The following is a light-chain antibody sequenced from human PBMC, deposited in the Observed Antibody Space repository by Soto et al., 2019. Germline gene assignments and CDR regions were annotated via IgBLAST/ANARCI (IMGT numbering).Light chain of an antibody. CDR1: LNVATN. J-gene: IGKJ4*02. Sequence: TVMTQSPATLYTSPGDRAARSCRASLNVATNMAWYLQKPGQAPRLLIYGPYIRAPGVPARFTDSGAGTKFTLTIHQLQSEDFAVYYCHQYNSGLRTFGGRTRV. CDR2: GPY. CDR3: HQYNSGLRT. V-gene: IGKV3-15*01.